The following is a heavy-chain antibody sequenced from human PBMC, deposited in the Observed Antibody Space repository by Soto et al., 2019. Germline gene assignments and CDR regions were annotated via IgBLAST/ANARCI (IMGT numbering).Heavy chain of an antibody. J-gene: IGHJ4*02. Sequence: QVQLVQSGAELKKPGASVKVSCKTSGYIFTNFGISWVRQAPGQGLEWMGWISPYTYRTNYVQKFRDRITMTTATSTSTVYMELRNLRSDDTAIYYCARDPNRDFDFWGQGSLVTVSS. CDR1: GYIFTNFG. CDR3: ARDPNRDFDF. CDR2: ISPYTYRT. V-gene: IGHV1-18*01.